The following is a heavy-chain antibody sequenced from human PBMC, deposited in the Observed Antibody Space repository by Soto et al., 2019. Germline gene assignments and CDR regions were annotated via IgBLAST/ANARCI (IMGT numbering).Heavy chain of an antibody. CDR3: AREGNWNYPDY. Sequence: ASVKVSCKASGYTFTSYAMHWVRQAPGQRLEWMGWINAGNGNTKYSQKFQGRVTMTRDTSTSTVYMELSSLRSEDTAVYYCAREGNWNYPDYWGQGTLVTVSS. D-gene: IGHD1-7*01. CDR1: GYTFTSYA. CDR2: INAGNGNT. J-gene: IGHJ4*02. V-gene: IGHV1-3*01.